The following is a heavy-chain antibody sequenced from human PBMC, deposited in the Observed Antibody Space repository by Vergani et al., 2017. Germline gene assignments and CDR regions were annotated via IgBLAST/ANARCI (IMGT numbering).Heavy chain of an antibody. CDR2: IYYSGST. D-gene: IGHD6-13*01. J-gene: IGHJ4*02. Sequence: QVQLQESGPGLVKPSQTLSLTCTVSGGSISSGDYYWGWIRQPPGKGLEWIGSIYYSGSTYYNPSLKSRVTISVDTSKNQFSLKLSSVTAADTAVYYCARQLTGYSSSWWSYCDYWGQGTLVTVSS. V-gene: IGHV4-39*01. CDR3: ARQLTGYSSSWWSYCDY. CDR1: GGSISSGDYY.